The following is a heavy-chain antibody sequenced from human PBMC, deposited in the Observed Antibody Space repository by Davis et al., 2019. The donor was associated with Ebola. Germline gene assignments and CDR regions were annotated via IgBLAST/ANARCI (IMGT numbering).Heavy chain of an antibody. D-gene: IGHD3-3*01. CDR3: ARLGYDFWSGYYSPTRYYGMDV. V-gene: IGHV1-69*06. J-gene: IGHJ6*02. CDR1: GGTFSSYA. Sequence: AASVKVSCKASGGTFSSYAISWVRQAPGQGLEWMGGIIPIFGTANYAQKFQGRVTITADKSTGTAYMELSSLRSEDTAVYYCARLGYDFWSGYYSPTRYYGMDVWGQGTTVTVSS. CDR2: IIPIFGTA.